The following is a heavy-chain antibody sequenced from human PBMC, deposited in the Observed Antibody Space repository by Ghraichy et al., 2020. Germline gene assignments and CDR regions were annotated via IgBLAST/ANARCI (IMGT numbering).Heavy chain of an antibody. CDR1: GLTFSNYE. CDR3: ARDFPFSGTYYTVDAFDI. CDR2: ITYSGSTI. V-gene: IGHV3-48*03. Sequence: LSLTCAASGLTFSNYEFNWVRQAPGKGLEWVSYITYSGSTIYYADSVKGRFTISRDNAKNSLYLQMNSLRAEDTAVYYCARDFPFSGTYYTVDAFDIWGQGTMVTVSS. J-gene: IGHJ3*02. D-gene: IGHD1-26*01.